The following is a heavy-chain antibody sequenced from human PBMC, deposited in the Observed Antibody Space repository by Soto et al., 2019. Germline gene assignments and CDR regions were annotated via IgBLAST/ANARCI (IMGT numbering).Heavy chain of an antibody. V-gene: IGHV4-39*01. CDR1: GGSISSSSYY. CDR3: ASRSEWAMTRASNVDY. J-gene: IGHJ4*02. Sequence: QLQLQESGPGLVKPSETLSLTCTVSGGSISSSSYYWGWIRQPPGKGLEWIGSIDYSGRNYYNPSRKTRLTLSVDTSKNQFSLKLSSVTATDTAVYYCASRSEWAMTRASNVDYWGQGTLVTVSS. CDR2: IDYSGRN. D-gene: IGHD1-26*01.